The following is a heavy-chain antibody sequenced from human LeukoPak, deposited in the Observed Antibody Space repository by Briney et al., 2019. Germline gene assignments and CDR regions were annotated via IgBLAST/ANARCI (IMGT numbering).Heavy chain of an antibody. CDR3: ARGIYSSGWYWLDP. CDR2: IYTSGGT. D-gene: IGHD6-19*01. J-gene: IGHJ5*02. Sequence: SETLSLTCTVSGGSISSYYWSWIRLAAGKGLEWIGRIYTSGGTNYNPSLKSGVTISVDKSKNQFSLNLSSVTPADTAVYYCARGIYSSGWYWLDPWGQGILVTVSS. V-gene: IGHV4-4*07. CDR1: GGSISSYY.